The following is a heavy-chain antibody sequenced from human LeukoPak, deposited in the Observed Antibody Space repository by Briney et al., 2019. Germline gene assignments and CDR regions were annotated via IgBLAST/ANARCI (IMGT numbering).Heavy chain of an antibody. CDR3: LPASPAYYFDY. Sequence: GGSLRLSCAASGFTFSGSAMHWVRQASGKGLEWVGRISSKANSYATAYAASVKGRFTISRDDSKNTAYLQMHSLKTEDTAVYYCLPASPAYYFDYWGQGTLVTVSS. CDR1: GFTFSGSA. V-gene: IGHV3-73*01. D-gene: IGHD6-25*01. J-gene: IGHJ4*02. CDR2: ISSKANSYAT.